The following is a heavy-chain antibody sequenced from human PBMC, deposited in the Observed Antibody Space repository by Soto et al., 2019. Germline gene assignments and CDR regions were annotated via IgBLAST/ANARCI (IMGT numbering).Heavy chain of an antibody. CDR1: GGSISSGGYY. Sequence: PSETLSLTCTVSGGSISSGGYYWSWIRQHPGKGLEWIGYIYYSGSTYYNPSLKSRVTISVDTSKNQFSLKLSSVTAADTAVYYCARDLGAANWFDPWGQGTLVTVSS. D-gene: IGHD6-13*01. CDR2: IYYSGST. V-gene: IGHV4-31*03. J-gene: IGHJ5*02. CDR3: ARDLGAANWFDP.